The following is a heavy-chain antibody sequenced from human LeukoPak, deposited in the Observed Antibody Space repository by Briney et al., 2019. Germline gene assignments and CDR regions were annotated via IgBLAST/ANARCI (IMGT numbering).Heavy chain of an antibody. Sequence: ASVKVSCKVSGYTLTELSMHWVRQAPGKGLEWMGGFDPEDGETIYAQKFQGRVTMTEDTSTDTAYMELSSLRSEDTAVYYCATLHSSGYYYYFDYWGQGTLVTVSS. CDR2: FDPEDGET. CDR3: ATLHSSGYYYYFDY. D-gene: IGHD3-22*01. V-gene: IGHV1-24*01. CDR1: GYTLTELS. J-gene: IGHJ4*02.